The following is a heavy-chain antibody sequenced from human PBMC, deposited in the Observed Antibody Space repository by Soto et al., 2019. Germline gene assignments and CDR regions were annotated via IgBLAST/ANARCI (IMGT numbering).Heavy chain of an antibody. CDR1: GFIFSSYW. CDR2: IKQDGSEK. CDR3: ATHRYCSGGTCYSGLDY. J-gene: IGHJ4*02. Sequence: PGGSLRRSCAASGFIFSSYWMSWVRQAPGKGLEWVANIKQDGSEKYYVDSVKGRFTISRDNAKNSLYLQMNSLRAEDTAVFYCATHRYCSGGTCYSGLDYWGQGTLVTVSS. D-gene: IGHD2-15*01. V-gene: IGHV3-7*01.